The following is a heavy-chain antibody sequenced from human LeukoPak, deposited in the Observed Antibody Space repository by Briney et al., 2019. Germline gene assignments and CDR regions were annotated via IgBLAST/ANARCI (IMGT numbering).Heavy chain of an antibody. CDR1: GFTFTNYW. Sequence: GGSLRLSCAASGFTFTNYWMSWVRQAPGKGLEWVANIKEDGSEKYYVDSVKGRFTISRDNAKNSLCLQMNSLRAEDTAVYYCARDQGWGQGTLVTVSS. CDR3: ARDQG. V-gene: IGHV3-7*01. CDR2: IKEDGSEK. J-gene: IGHJ4*02.